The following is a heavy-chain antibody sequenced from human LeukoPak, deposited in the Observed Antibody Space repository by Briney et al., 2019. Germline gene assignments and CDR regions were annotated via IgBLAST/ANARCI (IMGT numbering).Heavy chain of an antibody. V-gene: IGHV4-59*08. CDR2: VFYIGRT. CDR1: GDSMTNYY. D-gene: IGHD2-15*01. CDR3: ARPARYCSSGSCYSDWYFDL. J-gene: IGHJ2*01. Sequence: SETLSLTCIFSGDSMTNYYWNWIGQPPGKGLAWVGCVFYIGRTHFNPSLKSRVTMSVDTSKKQFTLNLTSVTAADTAVYYCARPARYCSSGSCYSDWYFDLWGRGTLVTVSS.